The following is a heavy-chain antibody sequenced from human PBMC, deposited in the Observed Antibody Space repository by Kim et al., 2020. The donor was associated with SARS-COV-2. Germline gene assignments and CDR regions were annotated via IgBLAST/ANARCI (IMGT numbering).Heavy chain of an antibody. J-gene: IGHJ3*02. V-gene: IGHV4-31*03. CDR1: GGSISSGGYY. Sequence: SETLSLTCTVSGGSISSGGYYWSWIRQHPGKGLEWIAYIYYSGSTYYNPSLKSRVTISVDTSKNQFSLKLSSVTAADTAAYYCARARITMIVVDAFDIWGQGTMVTVSS. CDR3: ARARITMIVVDAFDI. D-gene: IGHD3-22*01. CDR2: IYYSGST.